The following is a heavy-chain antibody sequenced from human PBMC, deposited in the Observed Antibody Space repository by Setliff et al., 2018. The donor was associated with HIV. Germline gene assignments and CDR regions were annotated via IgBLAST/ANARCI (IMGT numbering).Heavy chain of an antibody. CDR1: GESFSGYY. V-gene: IGHV4-34*01. CDR2: INHSGST. Sequence: PSETLSLTCTVYGESFSGYYWTWIRQSPGKGLEWIGEINHSGSTKHNPSLKSRVTISIDTSENQFSLKVTSVTAADTAVYYCARGSIGLGSYRSAYYFDFWGQGVLVTVSS. D-gene: IGHD1-26*01. CDR3: ARGSIGLGSYRSAYYFDF. J-gene: IGHJ4*02.